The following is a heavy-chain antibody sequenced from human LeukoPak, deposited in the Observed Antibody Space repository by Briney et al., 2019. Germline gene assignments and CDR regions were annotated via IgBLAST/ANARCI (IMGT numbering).Heavy chain of an antibody. V-gene: IGHV3-7*01. J-gene: IGHJ4*02. CDR3: ASLSGSYYGSTLDY. CDR1: GFTFSSYW. Sequence: GGSLRLSCAASGFTFSSYWMSWVRQAPGKGLEWVANIKQDGSEKYYVDSVKGRFTISRDNAKNSLYLQMNSLRAEDTAVYYCASLSGSYYGSTLDYWGQGTLVTVSS. CDR2: IKQDGSEK. D-gene: IGHD1-26*01.